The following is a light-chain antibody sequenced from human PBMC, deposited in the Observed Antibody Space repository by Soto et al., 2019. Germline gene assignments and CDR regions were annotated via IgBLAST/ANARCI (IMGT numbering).Light chain of an antibody. CDR2: DAS. J-gene: IGKJ4*01. CDR3: QQRSN. Sequence: EIVLTQSPATLSLSPGERATLSCRASQSVSSYLAWYQQKPGQAPRLLIYDASNRATGIPARFSGSGSGTDFTLTIGSLEPEDFAVYYCQQRSNFGGGTKVDIK. V-gene: IGKV3-11*01. CDR1: QSVSSY.